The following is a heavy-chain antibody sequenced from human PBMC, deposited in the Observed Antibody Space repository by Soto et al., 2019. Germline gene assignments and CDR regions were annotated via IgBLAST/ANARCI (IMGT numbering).Heavy chain of an antibody. D-gene: IGHD6-13*01. V-gene: IGHV3-23*01. CDR1: GFTFSSYA. Sequence: GGSLRLSCAASGFTFSSYAMNWVRQAPGKGLEWVSVISSRGDVTYYADSVKGRFTISRDNTKNTLYLQMNGLRADDTAAYYCAEDAGAISISRSARWFDPWGQGTLVTVSS. J-gene: IGHJ5*02. CDR3: AEDAGAISISRSARWFDP. CDR2: ISSRGDVT.